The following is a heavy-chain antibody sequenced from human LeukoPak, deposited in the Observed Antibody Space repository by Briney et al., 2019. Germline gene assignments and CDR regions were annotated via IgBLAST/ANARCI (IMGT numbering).Heavy chain of an antibody. V-gene: IGHV1-24*01. CDR2: FDPEDGET. CDR1: GYTLTELS. J-gene: IGHJ4*02. CDR3: AKDPGPNGDYFN. Sequence: ASVKVSCKVSGYTLTELSMHWVRQAPGKGLEWMGGFDPEDGETIYAQKFQGRVTMTEDTSTDTAYMELSSLRSEDTAVYYCAKDPGPNGDYFNWGQGTLVTVSS. D-gene: IGHD4-17*01.